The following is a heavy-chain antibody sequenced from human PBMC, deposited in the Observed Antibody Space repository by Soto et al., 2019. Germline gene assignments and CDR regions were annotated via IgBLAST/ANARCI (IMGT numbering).Heavy chain of an antibody. D-gene: IGHD3-3*01. Sequence: GESLKISCQGSGYSFTSYWISWVRQMPGKGLEWMGRIDPSDSYTNYSPSFQGHVTISADKSISTAYLQWSSLKASDTAMYYCARLGVADIWLGPYYYYGVDVWGQGTTVTVSS. CDR2: IDPSDSYT. J-gene: IGHJ6*02. V-gene: IGHV5-10-1*01. CDR1: GYSFTSYW. CDR3: ARLGVADIWLGPYYYYGVDV.